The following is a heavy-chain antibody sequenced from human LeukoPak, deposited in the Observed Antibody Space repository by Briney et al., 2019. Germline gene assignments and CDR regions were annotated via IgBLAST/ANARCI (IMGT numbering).Heavy chain of an antibody. CDR3: ARGGWSLDY. Sequence: PSETLGLTCTVSGGSISSYYWSWIRQPPGKGLEWIGYIYYSGRTNYNPSLKSRVTISVDTSKNQFSLKLSSVTAADTAVYYCARGGWSLDYWGQGTLVT. D-gene: IGHD6-19*01. CDR1: GGSISSYY. CDR2: IYYSGRT. J-gene: IGHJ4*02. V-gene: IGHV4-59*01.